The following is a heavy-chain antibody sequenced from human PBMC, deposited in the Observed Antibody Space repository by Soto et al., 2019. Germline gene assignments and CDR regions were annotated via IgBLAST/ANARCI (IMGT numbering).Heavy chain of an antibody. CDR1: GFTVSSNY. Sequence: GSLRLSCAASGFTVSSNYMSWVRQAPGKGLEWVSVIYGGGTTYYADSVRGRFTISRDHSKNTVYLQMSSLRAEDTAMYYCARDMAGYYGSEYPLGPWDVWGQGTTVTVSS. D-gene: IGHD3-10*01. CDR3: ARDMAGYYGSEYPLGPWDV. CDR2: IYGGGTT. V-gene: IGHV3-53*01. J-gene: IGHJ6*02.